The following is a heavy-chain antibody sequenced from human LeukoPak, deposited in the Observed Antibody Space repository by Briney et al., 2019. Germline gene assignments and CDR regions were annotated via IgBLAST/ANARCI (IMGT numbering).Heavy chain of an antibody. CDR1: GFSFTNYS. CDR2: ITSGSSNI. CDR3: ARWELRGGYYYKDV. V-gene: IGHV3-21*01. J-gene: IGHJ6*03. D-gene: IGHD1-26*01. Sequence: GGSLRLSCAASGFSFTNYSMNWVRQAPGKGLEWVSSITSGSSNIYYADSVKGRFTISRDNAKNSLYLQVNSLRAEDTAVYYCARWELRGGYYYKDVWGKGTTVTVSS.